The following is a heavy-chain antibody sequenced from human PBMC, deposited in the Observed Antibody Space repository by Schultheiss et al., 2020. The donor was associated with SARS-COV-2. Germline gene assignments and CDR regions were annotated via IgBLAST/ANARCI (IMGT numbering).Heavy chain of an antibody. V-gene: IGHV4-61*05. CDR2: IYYSGST. CDR3: AREGDVLLWFGELTH. D-gene: IGHD3-10*01. CDR1: GGSISSSSYY. Sequence: SETLSLTCTVSGGSISSSSYYWGWIRQPPGKGLEWIGYIYYSGSTNYNPSLKSRVTISVDTSKNQFSLKLSSVTAADTAVYYCAREGDVLLWFGELTHWGQGTLVTVSS. J-gene: IGHJ4*02.